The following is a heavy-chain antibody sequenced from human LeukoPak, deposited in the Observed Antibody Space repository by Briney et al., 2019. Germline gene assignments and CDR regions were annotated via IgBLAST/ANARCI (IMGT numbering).Heavy chain of an antibody. Sequence: PSETLSLTCTVSGGSISSYYWSWIRQPPGKGLEWIGEINHSGSTNYNPSLKSRVTISVDTSKNQFSLKLSSVTAADTAVYYCARLTVAGLAYDYWGQGTLVTVSS. J-gene: IGHJ4*02. CDR3: ARLTVAGLAYDY. V-gene: IGHV4-34*01. CDR2: INHSGST. D-gene: IGHD6-19*01. CDR1: GGSISSYY.